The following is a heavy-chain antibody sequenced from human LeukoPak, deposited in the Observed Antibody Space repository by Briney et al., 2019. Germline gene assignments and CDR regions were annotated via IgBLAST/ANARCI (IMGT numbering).Heavy chain of an antibody. CDR1: GYTFTSYG. Sequence: ASVKVSCKASGYTFTSYGISGVRQAPGQGLEWMGWISAYNGNTNYAQKLQGRVTMTTDTSTSTAYMELRSLRSDDTAVYYCARGISDYVLNWFDPWGQGTLVTVSS. CDR2: ISAYNGNT. D-gene: IGHD4-17*01. V-gene: IGHV1-18*01. J-gene: IGHJ5*02. CDR3: ARGISDYVLNWFDP.